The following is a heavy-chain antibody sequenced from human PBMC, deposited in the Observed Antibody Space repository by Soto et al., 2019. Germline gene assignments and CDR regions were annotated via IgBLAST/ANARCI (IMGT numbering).Heavy chain of an antibody. CDR1: GYTFTSYG. V-gene: IGHV1-18*01. CDR3: ARVWGGFGYCSGGSCYAGDIWFDP. D-gene: IGHD2-15*01. J-gene: IGHJ5*02. CDR2: ISAYNGNT. Sequence: ASVKVSCKASGYTFTSYGISWVRQAPGQGLEWMGWISAYNGNTNYAQKLQGRVTMTTDTSTSTAYMELRSLRSDDTAVYYCARVWGGFGYCSGGSCYAGDIWFDPWGQGTLVTVSS.